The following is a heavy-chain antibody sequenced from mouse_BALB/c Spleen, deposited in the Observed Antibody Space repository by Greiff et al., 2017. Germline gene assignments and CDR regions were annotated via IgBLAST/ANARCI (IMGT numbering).Heavy chain of an antibody. Sequence: EVQLQQSGAELVKPGASVKLSCTASGFNIKDTYMHWVKQRPEQGLEWIGRIDPANGNTKYDPKFQGKATITADTSSNTAYLQLSSLTSEDTAVYYWARGYGYGEGAWFAYWGQGTLVTVSA. D-gene: IGHD2-2*01. V-gene: IGHV14-3*02. CDR1: GFNIKDTY. CDR2: IDPANGNT. J-gene: IGHJ3*01. CDR3: ARGYGYGEGAWFAY.